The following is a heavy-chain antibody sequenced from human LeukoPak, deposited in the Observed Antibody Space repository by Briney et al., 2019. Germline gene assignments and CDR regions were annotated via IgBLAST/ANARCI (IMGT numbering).Heavy chain of an antibody. CDR2: INHSGST. V-gene: IGHV4-34*01. Sequence: SETLSLTCAVYGGSFSGYYWSWIRQPPGKGLEWIGEINHSGSTNYNPSPKSRVTISVDTSKNQFSLKLSSVTAADTAVYYCARLEKVVPAAMEVGAFDYWGQGTLVTVSS. CDR3: ARLEKVVPAAMEVGAFDY. D-gene: IGHD2-2*01. J-gene: IGHJ4*02. CDR1: GGSFSGYY.